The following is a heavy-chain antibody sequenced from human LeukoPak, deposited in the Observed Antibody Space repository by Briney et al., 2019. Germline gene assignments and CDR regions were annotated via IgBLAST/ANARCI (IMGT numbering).Heavy chain of an antibody. CDR1: GFTFSSYW. V-gene: IGHV3-7*01. D-gene: IGHD3-16*01. CDR2: IKQDGSEK. J-gene: IGHJ6*02. Sequence: AGGPLRLSCAASGFTFSSYWMSWVRQAPGKGLEWVANIKQDGSEKYYVDSEKGRFTISRDNAKNSLYLQMNSLRAEDTAVYYCARDRTFTSILYYYYYGMDVWGQGTTVTVSS. CDR3: ARDRTFTSILYYYYYGMDV.